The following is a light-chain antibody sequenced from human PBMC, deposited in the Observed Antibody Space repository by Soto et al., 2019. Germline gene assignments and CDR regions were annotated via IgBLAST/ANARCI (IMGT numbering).Light chain of an antibody. V-gene: IGKV3-20*01. CDR1: QNVRGSY. CDR3: QQYGSSGT. J-gene: IGKJ1*01. CDR2: AAS. Sequence: EIVLSQSPGTLSLSPGETASLSCRASQNVRGSYLAWYQQKPGQAPRLLISAASRRATGVPDRFSGSGSGTDFTLTISRLEPEDFAVYYCQQYGSSGTFGQGTKVEIK.